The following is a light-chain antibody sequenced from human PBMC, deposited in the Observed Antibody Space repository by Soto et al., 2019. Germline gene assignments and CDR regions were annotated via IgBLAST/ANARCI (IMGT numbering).Light chain of an antibody. CDR2: DAS. J-gene: IGKJ2*01. CDR1: QSVSSY. V-gene: IGKV3-11*01. CDR3: QQRSNWPGT. Sequence: EIVLTQSPAILSLSPGERATLSCRASQSVSSYLAWYQQKPGQAPRLLIYDASARATGIPARFSGSGSGTDFTLTISSLEPEDFAVYYCQQRSNWPGTFGQGTKLEIK.